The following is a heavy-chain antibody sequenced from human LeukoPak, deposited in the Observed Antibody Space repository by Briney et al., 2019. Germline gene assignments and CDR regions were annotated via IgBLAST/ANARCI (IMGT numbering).Heavy chain of an antibody. Sequence: PGGSLRLSCAASGFTFSSYPMTGVRQAPGKGPEWVSFISDSGGITYYADSVKGRFTISRDNSKNTLYLQMNSLRAEDTAVYYCAKNTQYSGYYDCWGQGTLVAVSS. CDR2: ISDSGGIT. CDR3: AKNTQYSGYYDC. D-gene: IGHD6-6*01. V-gene: IGHV3-23*01. J-gene: IGHJ4*02. CDR1: GFTFSSYP.